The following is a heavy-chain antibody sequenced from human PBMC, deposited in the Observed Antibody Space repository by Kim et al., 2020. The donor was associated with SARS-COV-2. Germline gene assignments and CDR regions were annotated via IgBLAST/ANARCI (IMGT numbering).Heavy chain of an antibody. J-gene: IGHJ4*02. CDR3: ARGGGPPRW. Sequence: GSTNYNPSRTSRVTISVDTSKNQFSLKLSSVTAADTAVYYCARGGGPPRWWGQGTLGTVSS. V-gene: IGHV4-34*01. D-gene: IGHD3-3*01. CDR2: GST.